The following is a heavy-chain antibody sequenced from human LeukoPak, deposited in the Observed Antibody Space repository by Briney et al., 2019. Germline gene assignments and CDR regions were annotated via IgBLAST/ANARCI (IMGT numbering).Heavy chain of an antibody. CDR1: GYTFTSYA. CDR3: AREPGPMDAFDY. CDR2: INAGNGNT. J-gene: IGHJ4*02. V-gene: IGHV1-3*01. Sequence: ASVKVSCKASGYTFTSYAMNWVRQAPGQRLEWMGWINAGNGNTKYSQKFQGRVTITRDTSASTAYMELGSLRSEDTAVYYCAREPGPMDAFDYWGQGTLVTVSS. D-gene: IGHD2-2*01.